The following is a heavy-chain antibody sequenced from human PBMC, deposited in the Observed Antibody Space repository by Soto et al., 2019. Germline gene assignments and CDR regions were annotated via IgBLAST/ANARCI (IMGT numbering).Heavy chain of an antibody. D-gene: IGHD2-2*02. CDR2: INSAGSIT. Sequence: PGGSLRLSCAASGFTFSSYWMHWVRQAPGRGQEWVSRINSAGSITSYADSVKGRFTISRDNAKNTLYLQMNSLRAEDTAVYYFARGEVCRYCSSTSCYTWVFDYWGQGTLVTVSS. CDR1: GFTFSSYW. V-gene: IGHV3-74*01. CDR3: ARGEVCRYCSSTSCYTWVFDY. J-gene: IGHJ4*02.